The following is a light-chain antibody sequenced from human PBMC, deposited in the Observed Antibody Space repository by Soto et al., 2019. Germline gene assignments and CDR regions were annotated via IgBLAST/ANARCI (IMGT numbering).Light chain of an antibody. V-gene: IGLV2-14*01. CDR3: SSTYV. J-gene: IGLJ1*01. CDR2: EVS. Sequence: QYALTQPASVSGSPGQSITISCTGTSSDVGGYNYVSWYQQHPGKAPKLMIYEVSNRPSGVSNRFSGSKSGNTASLTISGLQAEDEADYTSSSTYVFGTGTKVTVL. CDR1: SSDVGGYNY.